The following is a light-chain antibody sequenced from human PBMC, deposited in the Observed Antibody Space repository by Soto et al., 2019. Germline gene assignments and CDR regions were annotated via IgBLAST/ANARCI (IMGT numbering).Light chain of an antibody. CDR2: GNS. CDR3: QSYDSSLSGSV. J-gene: IGLJ2*01. V-gene: IGLV1-40*01. Sequence: QPVLTQPPSVSGAPGQTVTISCTGSSSNIGAGYDVHWYQQLPGTAPKLLIHGNSYRPSGVLDRFSGSKSGTSASLAITGLQAEDEADYYCQSYDSSLSGSVFGGGTKVTVL. CDR1: SSNIGAGYD.